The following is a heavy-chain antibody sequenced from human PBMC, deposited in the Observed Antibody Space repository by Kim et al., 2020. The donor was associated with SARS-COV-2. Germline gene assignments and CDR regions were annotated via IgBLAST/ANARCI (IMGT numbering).Heavy chain of an antibody. CDR1: SGSFSGFY. J-gene: IGHJ4*02. CDR2: ATDSGQT. CDR3: ARRLAGIDW. Sequence: SETLSLTCAVYSGSFSGFYWTWIRQSPGKGLEWIGEATDSGQTNHSPSLKSRVTISVDTSKNQFSLKINSVTAAVTAIYYCARRLAGIDWWGRGSPVTVS. V-gene: IGHV4-34*01.